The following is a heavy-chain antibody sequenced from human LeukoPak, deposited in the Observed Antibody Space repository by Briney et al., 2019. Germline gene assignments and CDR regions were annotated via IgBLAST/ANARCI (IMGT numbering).Heavy chain of an antibody. Sequence: GGSLRLSCAASGFTVSDFYMSWVRQAPGKGLEWVSLIYVSGDTYYTDSVKGRFTISRDNSKNTLYLQMNSLRAEDTAVYYCAKSYDSSGYYPDYWGQGTLVTVSS. CDR3: AKSYDSSGYYPDY. V-gene: IGHV3-66*03. J-gene: IGHJ4*02. D-gene: IGHD3-22*01. CDR2: IYVSGDT. CDR1: GFTVSDFY.